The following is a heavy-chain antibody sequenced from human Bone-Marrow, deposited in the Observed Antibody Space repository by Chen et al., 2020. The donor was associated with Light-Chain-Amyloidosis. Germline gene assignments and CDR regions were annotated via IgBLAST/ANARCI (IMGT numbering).Heavy chain of an antibody. Sequence: EVQLVESGGGLVQPGGSLRLSCAASGFSFSSYAMSWVRQAPGKGLEWVSGISGSGSSSYYADSVKGRLTISRDNSKNTLYLRMNSLRAEDTAVYYCAKDISYDDILPDYPADAFDIWGQGTMVTVSS. CDR2: ISGSGSSS. D-gene: IGHD3-9*01. CDR3: AKDISYDDILPDYPADAFDI. V-gene: IGHV3-23*04. CDR1: GFSFSSYA. J-gene: IGHJ3*02.